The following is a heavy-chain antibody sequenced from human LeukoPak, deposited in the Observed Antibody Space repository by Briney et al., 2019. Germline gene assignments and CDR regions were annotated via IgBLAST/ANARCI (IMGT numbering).Heavy chain of an antibody. Sequence: ASVKVSCKASGYTXTSYGISWVRQAPGQGLEWMGWISAYNGNTNYAQKLQGRVTMTTDTPTSTAYMELRSLRSDDTAVYYCARVVQLWSPFDYWGQGTLVTVSS. CDR3: ARVVQLWSPFDY. CDR1: GYTXTSYG. J-gene: IGHJ4*02. D-gene: IGHD5-18*01. V-gene: IGHV1-18*01. CDR2: ISAYNGNT.